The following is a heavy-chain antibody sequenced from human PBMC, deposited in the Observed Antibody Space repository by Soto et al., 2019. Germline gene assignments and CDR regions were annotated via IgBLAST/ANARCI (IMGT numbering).Heavy chain of an antibody. CDR1: GFTFRSFT. Sequence: GGSLSLSCAASGFTFRSFTMNWVRQAPGKGLEWVSTISSNSAYIYYTDALRGRFTISRDNAKNSLHLQMNSLRAEDTAVYYCTRDASRHSSARGWFDLWGQGTLVTVYS. D-gene: IGHD6-13*01. V-gene: IGHV3-21*01. CDR3: TRDASRHSSARGWFDL. CDR2: ISSNSAYI. J-gene: IGHJ5*02.